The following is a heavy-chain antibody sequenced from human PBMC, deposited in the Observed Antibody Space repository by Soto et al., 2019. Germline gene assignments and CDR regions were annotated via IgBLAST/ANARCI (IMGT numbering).Heavy chain of an antibody. J-gene: IGHJ4*02. CDR3: AKGPEYDILTGCDY. V-gene: IGHV3-23*01. CDR1: GFTFSLSA. Sequence: EVQLLESGGGFVQPGESLRLSCAASGFTFSLSAMSWVRQAPGRGLDWVSSLSGGGSTTDYADSVKGRFTISRDTSKNTVHLQMNSLRAEDTAVYYCAKGPEYDILTGCDYWGQGALVTVSS. CDR2: LSGGGSTT. D-gene: IGHD3-9*01.